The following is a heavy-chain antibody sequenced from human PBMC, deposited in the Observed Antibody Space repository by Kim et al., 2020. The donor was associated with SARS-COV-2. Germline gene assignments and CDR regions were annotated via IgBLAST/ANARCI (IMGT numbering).Heavy chain of an antibody. J-gene: IGHJ4*02. CDR2: IYYSGST. CDR1: GGSISSSSYY. D-gene: IGHD6-6*01. CDR3: ARNIAARPIFDY. Sequence: SETLSLTCTVSGGSISSSSYYWGWIRQPPGKGLEWIGSIYYSGSTYYNPSLKSRVTISVDTSKNQFSLKLSSVTAADTAVYYCARNIAARPIFDYWGQGT. V-gene: IGHV4-39*07.